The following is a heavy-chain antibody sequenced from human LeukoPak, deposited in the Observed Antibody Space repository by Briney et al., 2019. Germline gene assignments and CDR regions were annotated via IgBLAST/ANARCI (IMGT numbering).Heavy chain of an antibody. Sequence: PGGSLRLLCAASGFTFSNAWMNWVRQAPGKGLEWVGRIKSKTDGGTTDYAAPVKGRFTISRDDSKNTVYLQMNSLKTEDTDVYYCTGRECYDPNSYFCFDYWGQGTLVTVSS. D-gene: IGHD1-26*01. CDR2: IKSKTDGGTT. V-gene: IGHV3-15*01. CDR1: GFTFSNAW. J-gene: IGHJ4*02. CDR3: TGRECYDPNSYFCFDY.